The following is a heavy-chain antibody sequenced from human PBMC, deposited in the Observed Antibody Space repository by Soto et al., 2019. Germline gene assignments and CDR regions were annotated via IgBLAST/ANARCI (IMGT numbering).Heavy chain of an antibody. D-gene: IGHD2-2*01. J-gene: IGHJ4*02. CDR1: GFTFSHYA. CDR2: ISFDGNNK. V-gene: IGHV3-30-3*01. Sequence: QVQLVESGGGVVQPGRSLRLSCAASGFTFSHYALHWVRQAPGRGLEWVALISFDGNNKYYANSVKGRFTISRDNSKNTLYLQMNSLRAEDTSVYYCGRCTGTSCHLGADFWGQGTLVIVSS. CDR3: GRCTGTSCHLGADF.